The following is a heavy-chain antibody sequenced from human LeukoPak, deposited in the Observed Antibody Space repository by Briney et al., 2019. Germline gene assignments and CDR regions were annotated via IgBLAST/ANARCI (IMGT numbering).Heavy chain of an antibody. V-gene: IGHV3-7*01. CDR1: GFTFTNYW. CDR2: INEDESEK. D-gene: IGHD2-21*01. Sequence: GGSLRLPCAVSGFTFTNYWMTWVRQAPGKGLEWVANINEDESEKYYVDSVVGRFTISRDNGKNFLYLQMDSLRAADTAVYYCAKCGGFFDTWGQGTLVTVSS. CDR3: AKCGGFFDT. J-gene: IGHJ5*02.